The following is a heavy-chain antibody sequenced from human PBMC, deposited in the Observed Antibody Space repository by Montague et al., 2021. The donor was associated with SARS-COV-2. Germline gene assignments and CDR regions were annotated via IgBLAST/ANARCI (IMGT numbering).Heavy chain of an antibody. CDR3: ASQGCSSGRHRCGFDP. J-gene: IGHJ5*02. CDR2: IYYSEST. V-gene: IGHV4-59*08. CDR1: GGAMSSYY. Sequence: SETLSLTCTVSGGAMSSYYWSWIRQPPGKGLEWIGYIYYSESTNSYPYLKSRVTISVDTYKNQFSLKLSSVTAADTAADYCASQGCSSGRHRCGFDPWGQGTLVTVSS. D-gene: IGHD6-19*01.